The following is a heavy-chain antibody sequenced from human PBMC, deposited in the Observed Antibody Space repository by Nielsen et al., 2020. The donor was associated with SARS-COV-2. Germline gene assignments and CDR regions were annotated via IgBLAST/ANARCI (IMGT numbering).Heavy chain of an antibody. CDR1: GYSFTSYW. J-gene: IGHJ4*02. CDR3: ARLHGSGSRAGGFDY. CDR2: IDPSDSYT. Sequence: GESLKISCKGSGYSFTSYWISWVRQMPGKGLEWMGRIDPSDSYTNYSPSFQGHVTISADKSISTAYLQWSSLKASDTAMYYCARLHGSGSRAGGFDYWGQGTLVTVSS. V-gene: IGHV5-10-1*01. D-gene: IGHD3-10*01.